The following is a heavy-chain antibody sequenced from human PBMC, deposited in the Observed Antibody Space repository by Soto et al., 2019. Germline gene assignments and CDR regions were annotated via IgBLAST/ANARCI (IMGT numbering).Heavy chain of an antibody. V-gene: IGHV4-31*03. CDR3: ARGSSIAGLYYGMDV. Sequence: QVQLQESGPGLVKPSQTLSLTCTVSGGSISSGGYYWTWIRQHPGKGLEWIGYNYYSGITYYNPSLKSRVTISLDTSKNQFSRQLSSVTAADTAVYYCARGSSIAGLYYGMDVWGQGTTVTVSS. J-gene: IGHJ6*02. D-gene: IGHD6-6*01. CDR2: NYYSGIT. CDR1: GGSISSGGYY.